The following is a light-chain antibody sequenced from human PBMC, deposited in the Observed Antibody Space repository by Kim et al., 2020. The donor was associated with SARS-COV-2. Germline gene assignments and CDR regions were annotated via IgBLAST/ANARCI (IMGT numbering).Light chain of an antibody. CDR2: GAS. Sequence: DIEMTQSPATLSASVGERATITCRASQSINSYLAWYQQKPGQAPSLLIYGASSIASGIPSKFSGSGSGTEFTLTISSLQPDDFATYYCQQYDSYPLTFGQGTKVDIK. CDR1: QSINSY. CDR3: QQYDSYPLT. J-gene: IGKJ4*01. V-gene: IGKV1-5*03.